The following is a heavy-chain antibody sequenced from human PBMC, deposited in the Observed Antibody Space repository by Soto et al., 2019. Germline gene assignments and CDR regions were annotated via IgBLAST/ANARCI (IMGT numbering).Heavy chain of an antibody. CDR3: AKEYSSSWYPSHYYFDY. V-gene: IGHV3-30*18. CDR2: ISYDGSNK. J-gene: IGHJ4*02. CDR1: GFTFSSYG. Sequence: GGSLRLSCAASGFTFSSYGMHWVRQAPGKGLEWVAVISYDGSNKYYADSVKGRFTISRDNSKNTLYLQMNSLRAEDTAVYYCAKEYSSSWYPSHYYFDYWGQGTLVTVSS. D-gene: IGHD6-13*01.